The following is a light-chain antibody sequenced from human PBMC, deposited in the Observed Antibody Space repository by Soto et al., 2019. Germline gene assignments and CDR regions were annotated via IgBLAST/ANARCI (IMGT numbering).Light chain of an antibody. CDR3: QQYFNWPPVT. J-gene: IGKJ2*01. V-gene: IGKV3-15*01. CDR2: GAS. CDR1: QSVSSN. Sequence: DIVMTQSPATLSVSPGEGVTLSCRASQSVSSNLAWYQQKPGRAPRLLIFGASTRATGVPARFSGSGSGTEFTLPISSLQSEDFAVYYCQQYFNWPPVTFGQGTKLEIK.